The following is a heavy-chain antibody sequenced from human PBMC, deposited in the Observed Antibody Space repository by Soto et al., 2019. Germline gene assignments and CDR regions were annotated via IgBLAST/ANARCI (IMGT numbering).Heavy chain of an antibody. CDR2: INTYNGNT. CDR3: ATERDDTSWSTADNFQY. J-gene: IGHJ1*01. Sequence: ASVKVSCKTSGYTFPDYGIHWVRQAPGQGLEWMGWINTYNGNTNYAQKLQGRVTMTRETSTSTAYMDLRSLRFDDTALYYCATERDDTSWSTADNFQYRGQGNL. CDR1: GYTFPDYG. D-gene: IGHD6-13*01. V-gene: IGHV1-18*01.